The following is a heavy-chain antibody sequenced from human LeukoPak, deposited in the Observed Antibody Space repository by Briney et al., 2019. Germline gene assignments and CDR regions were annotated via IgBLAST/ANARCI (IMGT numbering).Heavy chain of an antibody. CDR3: ARGRGYSYGFDRWYYYYYMDV. D-gene: IGHD5-18*01. V-gene: IGHV1-46*01. CDR1: GYTFTSYY. CDR2: INPSGGST. J-gene: IGHJ6*03. Sequence: ASVKVSCKASGYTFTSYYMHWVRQAPGQGLEWMGIINPSGGSTSYAQKFQGRVTMTRDTSTSKVYMELSSLRSEDTAVYYCARGRGYSYGFDRWYYYYYMDVWGKGTTVTVSS.